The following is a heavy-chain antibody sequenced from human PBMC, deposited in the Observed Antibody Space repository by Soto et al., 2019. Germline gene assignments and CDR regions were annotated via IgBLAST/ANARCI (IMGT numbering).Heavy chain of an antibody. V-gene: IGHV4-34*01. CDR1: GGSFSGYY. J-gene: IGHJ5*02. CDR2: INHSGST. CDR3: ARGLAYYYDSSGYYTWFDP. D-gene: IGHD3-22*01. Sequence: SETLSLTCAVYGGSFSGYYWSWIRQPPGKGLEWIGEINHSGSTNYNPSLKSRVNISVDTSKNQFSLKLSSVTAADTVVYYCARGLAYYYDSSGYYTWFDPWGQGTLVTVS.